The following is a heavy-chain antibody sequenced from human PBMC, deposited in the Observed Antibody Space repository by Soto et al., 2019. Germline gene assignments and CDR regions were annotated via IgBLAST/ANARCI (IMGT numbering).Heavy chain of an antibody. CDR3: ARDPTVVTGYYYYGMDV. CDR2: INGGNGNT. V-gene: IGHV1-3*01. CDR1: GYTFTMYD. Sequence: ASGKFSCNASGYTFTMYDMHWVRQAPGQRLEWMGWINGGNGNTKYSQKFQGRVTITRDTSASTAYMELSSLRSEDTDVYYCARDPTVVTGYYYYGMDVWGQGTTVTVS. J-gene: IGHJ6*02. D-gene: IGHD4-17*01.